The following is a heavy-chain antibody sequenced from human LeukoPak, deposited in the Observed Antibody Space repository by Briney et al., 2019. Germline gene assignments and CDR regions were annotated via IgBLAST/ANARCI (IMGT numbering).Heavy chain of an antibody. Sequence: GASVKVSCKASGGTFSSYAISWVRQAPGQGLEWMGWINPNSGGTKYAQKFQGRVTMTRDTPITTGYMELSSLGSDDTAVYYCARGITVVTPDFWGQGTLVTVSS. D-gene: IGHD4-23*01. J-gene: IGHJ4*02. CDR3: ARGITVVTPDF. CDR2: INPNSGGT. CDR1: GGTFSSYA. V-gene: IGHV1-2*02.